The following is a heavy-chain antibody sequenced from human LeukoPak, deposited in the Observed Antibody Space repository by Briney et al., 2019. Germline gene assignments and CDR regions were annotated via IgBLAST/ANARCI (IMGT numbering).Heavy chain of an antibody. CDR3: ARGGDGAYPNYFHAVDV. J-gene: IGHJ6*02. D-gene: IGHD4/OR15-4a*01. V-gene: IGHV3-33*01. CDR1: GFIFSSYG. CDR2: MWYDGSNK. Sequence: GGSLRLSCAASGFIFSSYGMHWVRQAPGKGLEWVAVMWYDGSNKYYADSVKGRFTISRDNSQDTLFLQMNSLRADDTAMYYCARGGDGAYPNYFHAVDVWGQGTTVTVSS.